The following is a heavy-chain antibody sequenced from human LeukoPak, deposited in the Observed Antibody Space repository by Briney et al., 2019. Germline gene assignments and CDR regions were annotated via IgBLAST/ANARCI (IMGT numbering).Heavy chain of an antibody. V-gene: IGHV3-30*02. CDR1: GFTFSNYG. CDR3: ARDNWVDC. J-gene: IGHJ5*01. Sequence: GGSLRLSCEASGFTFSNYGMHWVRQAPGKGLEWVAFVRYDGGGKYYADSVKGRLTISRDNAKNSLYLPMNSLKVEDTAIYYCARDNWVDCWGQGTLVTVSS. CDR2: VRYDGGGK.